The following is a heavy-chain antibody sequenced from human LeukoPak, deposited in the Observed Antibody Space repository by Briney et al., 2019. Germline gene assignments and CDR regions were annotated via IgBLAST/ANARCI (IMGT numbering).Heavy chain of an antibody. CDR2: ISFDEGSD. J-gene: IGHJ3*01. V-gene: IGHV3-30*03. CDR1: GFTFRSYA. D-gene: IGHD6-19*01. CDR3: ARDLLAFGSGGRFWFALDL. Sequence: PGGSLRLSCEASGFTFRSYAMHWVRQAPGKGLEWMAAISFDEGSDSYADAVRGRFTISRDNSKNLLSLQMSNLTSGDTAFYYCARDLLAFGSGGRFWFALDLWGQGTWVTVSS.